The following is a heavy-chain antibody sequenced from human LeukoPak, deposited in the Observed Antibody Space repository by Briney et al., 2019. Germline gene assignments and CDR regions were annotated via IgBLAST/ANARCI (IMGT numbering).Heavy chain of an antibody. D-gene: IGHD3/OR15-3a*01. V-gene: IGHV1-69*04. CDR2: IIPILGIA. Sequence: ASVKVSCKASGGTFSSYAISWVRQAPGQGLEWMGRIIPILGIANYAQKFQGRVTITADKSTGTAYMELSSLRSEDTAVYYCARDLYTGLVTYHYWGQGTLVTVSS. J-gene: IGHJ4*02. CDR1: GGTFSSYA. CDR3: ARDLYTGLVTYHY.